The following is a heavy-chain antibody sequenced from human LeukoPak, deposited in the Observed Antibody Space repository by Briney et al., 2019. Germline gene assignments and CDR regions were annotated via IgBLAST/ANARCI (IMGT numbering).Heavy chain of an antibody. CDR1: GGTFSSYA. CDR2: ITPILGIA. Sequence: SVRVSCRASGGTFSSYAMSWVRQAPGQGLEWMGRITPILGIANYAQKFQGRFTITADKSTITAYMELSSLRSEDTAVYYCATSIVVVPAATDRSWFDPWGQGTLVAVSS. V-gene: IGHV1-69*04. J-gene: IGHJ5*02. CDR3: ATSIVVVPAATDRSWFDP. D-gene: IGHD2-2*01.